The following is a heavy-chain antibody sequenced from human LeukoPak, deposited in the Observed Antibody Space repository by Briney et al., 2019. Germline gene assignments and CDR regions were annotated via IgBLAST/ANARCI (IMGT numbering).Heavy chain of an antibody. J-gene: IGHJ6*03. V-gene: IGHV4-4*07. D-gene: IGHD4-17*01. CDR2: IYTSGST. Sequence: SETLSLTCTVSGVSISSYYWSWIRQPAGKGLEWMGRIYTSGSTNYNPSLKSRVTMSVDTSKNQFSLKLSSVTAADTAVYYCARGYGDYGYYYYYYMDVWGKGTTVTVSS. CDR1: GVSISSYY. CDR3: ARGYGDYGYYYYYYMDV.